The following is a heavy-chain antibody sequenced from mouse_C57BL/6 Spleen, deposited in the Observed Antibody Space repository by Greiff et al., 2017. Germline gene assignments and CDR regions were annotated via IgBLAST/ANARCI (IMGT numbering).Heavy chain of an antibody. V-gene: IGHV1-18*01. CDR3: ARWRYDSYYFDY. D-gene: IGHD2-4*01. CDR2: INPNNGGT. CDR1: GYTFTDYN. Sequence: VQLQQSGPELVKPGASVKIPCKASGYTFTDYNMDWVKQSHGKSLEWIGDINPNNGGTIYNQKFKGKATLTVDKSSSTAYMELRSLTSEDTAVYYCARWRYDSYYFDYWGQGTTLTVSS. J-gene: IGHJ2*01.